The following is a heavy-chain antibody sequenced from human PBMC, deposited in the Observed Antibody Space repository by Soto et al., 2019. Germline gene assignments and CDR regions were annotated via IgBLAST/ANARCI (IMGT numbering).Heavy chain of an antibody. CDR2: IYHSGST. V-gene: IGHV4-30-2*01. D-gene: IGHD1-20*01. CDR1: GGSISSGGYS. CDR3: ARALYNWNDGGVYFDY. Sequence: PSETLSLTCAVSGGSISSGGYSWSWIRQPPGKGLEWIGYIYHSGSTYYNPSLKSRVTISVDRSKNQFSLKLSSVTAADTAVYSCARALYNWNDGGVYFDYWGQGTLVTVSS. J-gene: IGHJ4*02.